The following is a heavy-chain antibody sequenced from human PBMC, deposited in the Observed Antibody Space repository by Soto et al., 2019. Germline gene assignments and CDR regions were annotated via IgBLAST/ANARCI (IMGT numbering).Heavy chain of an antibody. V-gene: IGHV3-33*01. CDR1: GFTFSSYG. D-gene: IGHD3-3*01. Sequence: QVQLVESGGGVVQPGRSLRLSCAASGFTFSSYGMHWVRQAPGKGLEWVAVIWYDGSNKYYADSVKGRFTISRDNSKNLLYLQMNSLRAEDTAVYFCASVSLRFSYGIDVWGQGTTVTVSS. CDR2: IWYDGSNK. J-gene: IGHJ6*02. CDR3: ASVSLRFSYGIDV.